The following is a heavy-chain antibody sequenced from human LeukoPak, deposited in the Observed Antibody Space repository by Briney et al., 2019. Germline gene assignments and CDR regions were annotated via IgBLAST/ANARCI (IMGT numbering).Heavy chain of an antibody. V-gene: IGHV3-33*06. CDR2: IWSDGSDR. D-gene: IGHD4-11*01. Sequence: GGSLRLSCAPSGFTFSSYGMHWVRQAPGKGLEWVAVIWSDGSDRYYADSVKGRFTISRDNSENTLYLQMNSLRAEDTAVYYCAKEQDSNYMDVWGKGSTVTVSS. CDR3: AKEQDSNYMDV. J-gene: IGHJ6*03. CDR1: GFTFSSYG.